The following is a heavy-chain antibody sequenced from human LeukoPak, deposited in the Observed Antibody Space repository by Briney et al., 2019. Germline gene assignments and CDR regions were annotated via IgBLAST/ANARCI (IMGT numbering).Heavy chain of an antibody. CDR1: AFTFGDYG. V-gene: IGHV3-20*01. CDR2: INWNGGRT. CDR3: ARDSGTPGSYYELVNWFDP. D-gene: IGHD3-10*01. J-gene: IGHJ5*02. Sequence: RAGVSVRLSCAASAFTFGDYGMGWVRQAPGKGREWVSDINWNGGRTGYADSVKGRFTIARDNAKNFMYLQMNSLRVEDTAVYHCARDSGTPGSYYELVNWFDPWGQGTLVTVSS.